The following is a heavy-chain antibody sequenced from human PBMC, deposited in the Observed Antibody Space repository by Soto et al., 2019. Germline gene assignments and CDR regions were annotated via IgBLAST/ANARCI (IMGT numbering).Heavy chain of an antibody. CDR2: INASDGST. CDR3: ARVICSGGSCYPNYFDY. Sequence: ASVKVSCKASGYTFTSYYMHWVRQAPGQRLEWMGRINASDGSTIYSQKFQGRVTITRDTSTSTAYMELSSLRSEDTAVYYCARVICSGGSCYPNYFDYWGQGTLVTVSS. D-gene: IGHD2-15*01. J-gene: IGHJ4*02. CDR1: GYTFTSYY. V-gene: IGHV1-46*01.